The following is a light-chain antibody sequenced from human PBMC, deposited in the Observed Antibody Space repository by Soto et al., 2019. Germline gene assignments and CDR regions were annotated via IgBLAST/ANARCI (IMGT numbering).Light chain of an antibody. CDR3: VLNMCSGISV. CDR1: SGSVSTSYY. J-gene: IGLJ2*01. Sequence: QTVVTQEPSFSVSPGGTVTLTCGLSSGSVSTSYYPSCYQQTPGQAPRTLIYNTYTRSSGVPDRFSASILGDKAALPITGAQADDESEYYCVLNMCSGISVFGGGTKLTVL. V-gene: IGLV8-61*01. CDR2: NTY.